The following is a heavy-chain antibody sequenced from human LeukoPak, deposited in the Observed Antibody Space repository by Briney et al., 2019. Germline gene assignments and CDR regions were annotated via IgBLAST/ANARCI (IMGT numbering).Heavy chain of an antibody. D-gene: IGHD6-19*01. J-gene: IGHJ4*02. CDR1: GYTFTGYY. CDR3: ARGEQWLVRY. V-gene: IGHV1-2*02. Sequence: ASVKVSCKASGYTFTGYYIHWVRQAPGQGLEWVGWIDPNSGAANYEKKFQGRVTMTRDIAINTVYLEVRSDDTAFYYCARGEQWLVRYWGQGTLVIVSS. CDR2: IDPNSGAA.